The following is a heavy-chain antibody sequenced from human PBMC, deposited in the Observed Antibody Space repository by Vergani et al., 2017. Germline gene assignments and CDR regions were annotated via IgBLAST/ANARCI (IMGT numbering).Heavy chain of an antibody. Sequence: QVQLQQWGAGLLKPSETLSLTCAVYGGSFSGYYWSWIRQPPGKGLEWVGEINHSGSTYYNPSLKSRVTISVDTSKNQFSLKLSSVTAADTAVYYCARGPVVVVPAAMPAGSNWFDPWGQGTLVTVSS. CDR1: GGSFSGYY. J-gene: IGHJ5*02. CDR3: ARGPVVVVPAAMPAGSNWFDP. CDR2: INHSGST. V-gene: IGHV4-34*01. D-gene: IGHD2-2*01.